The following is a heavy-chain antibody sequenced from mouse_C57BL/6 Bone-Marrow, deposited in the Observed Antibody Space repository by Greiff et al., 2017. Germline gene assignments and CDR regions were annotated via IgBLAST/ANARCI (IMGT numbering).Heavy chain of an antibody. D-gene: IGHD2-4*01. J-gene: IGHJ3*01. CDR2: INPNNGGT. V-gene: IGHV1-22*01. CDR3: ARLGDYPWFAY. CDR1: GYTFTDYN. Sequence: EVKLLQPGAELVRPGTSVKMSCKASGYTFTDYNMHWVKQSHGKSLEWIGYINPNNGGTSYNQKFKGKATLTVNKSSSTAYMELRSLTSEDSAVYYCARLGDYPWFAYWGQGTLVTVSA.